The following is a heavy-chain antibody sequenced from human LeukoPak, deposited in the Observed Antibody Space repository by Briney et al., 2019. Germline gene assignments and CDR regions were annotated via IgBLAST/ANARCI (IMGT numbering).Heavy chain of an antibody. CDR1: GGSISSSSYY. CDR3: ARRVTMVRGVTFFDY. D-gene: IGHD3-10*01. J-gene: IGHJ4*02. V-gene: IGHV4-39*01. Sequence: SETLSLTCTVSGGSISSSSYYWGWIRQPLGKGLEWIGSIYYSGSTYYNPSLKSRVTISVDTSKNQFSLKLSSVTAADTAVYYCARRVTMVRGVTFFDYWGQGTLVTVSS. CDR2: IYYSGST.